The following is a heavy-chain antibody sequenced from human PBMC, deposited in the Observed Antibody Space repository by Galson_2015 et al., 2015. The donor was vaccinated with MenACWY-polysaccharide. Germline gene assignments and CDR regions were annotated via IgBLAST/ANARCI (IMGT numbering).Heavy chain of an antibody. CDR2: IKSKTDGGTT. D-gene: IGHD3-22*01. CDR3: TTIYYSSGPYYYYGMDV. CDR1: GFTFSNAW. J-gene: IGHJ6*02. V-gene: IGHV3-15*01. Sequence: SLRLSCAASGFTFSNAWMSWVRQAPGKGLEWVGRIKSKTDGGTTDYAAPVKGRFTISRDDSKNTLYLQMNSLKTEDTAVYYCTTIYYSSGPYYYYGMDVWGQGTTVTVSS.